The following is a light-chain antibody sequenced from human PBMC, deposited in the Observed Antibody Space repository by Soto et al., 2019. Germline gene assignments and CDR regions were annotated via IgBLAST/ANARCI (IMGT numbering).Light chain of an antibody. CDR2: AAS. CDR3: QQRTNRLS. CDR1: QSVTSD. Sequence: EIVLTQSPATLSLSPGERATLSCRASQSVTSDLAWYQQKPGQAPRLLIYAASTRSTGVQDRFSGSGSETDYTHTINRLEPEDVANYYSQQRTNRLSLGQGTKLEIK. J-gene: IGKJ2*01. V-gene: IGKV3-11*01.